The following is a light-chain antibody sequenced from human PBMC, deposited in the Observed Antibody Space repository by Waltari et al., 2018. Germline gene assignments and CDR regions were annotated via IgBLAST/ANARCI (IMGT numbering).Light chain of an antibody. CDR1: SSNIANNY. CDR3: GTWDSSLSAYV. Sequence: QSVLTQPPSVSAAPGQKFTISCSGSSSNIANNYVSWYQQLPGTAPKLLIYENNKRPSGIPDRFSSSKSGTSATLGITGLQTGDEADYYCGTWDSSLSAYVFGTGTKVTVL. CDR2: ENN. V-gene: IGLV1-51*02. J-gene: IGLJ1*01.